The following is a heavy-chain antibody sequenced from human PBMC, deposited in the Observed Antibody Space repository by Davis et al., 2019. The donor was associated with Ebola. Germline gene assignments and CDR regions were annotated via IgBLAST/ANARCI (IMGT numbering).Heavy chain of an antibody. D-gene: IGHD3-3*01. CDR2: ISAYNGNT. CDR3: ARGGLWGTIFGASDGYYGMDV. Sequence: AASVKVSCKASGYTFTSYGISWVRQAPGQGLEWMGWISAYNGNTNYAQKLQGRVTITRDTSASTAYMELSSLRSEDTAVYYCARGGLWGTIFGASDGYYGMDVWGKGTTVTVSS. CDR1: GYTFTSYG. V-gene: IGHV1-18*01. J-gene: IGHJ6*04.